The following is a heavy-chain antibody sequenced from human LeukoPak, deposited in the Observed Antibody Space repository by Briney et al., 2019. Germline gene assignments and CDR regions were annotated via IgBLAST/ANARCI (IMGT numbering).Heavy chain of an antibody. V-gene: IGHV4-38-2*01. D-gene: IGHD1-26*01. CDR3: ARRGGSYGIDY. CDR1: GYSISSGYY. CDR2: IYHSGST. Sequence: SETLSLTCAVSGYSISSGYYWGWIRQPPGKGLEWIGSIYHSGSTYYNPSLKSRVTISVDTSKNQSSLKLSSVTAADTAVYYCARRGGSYGIDYWGQGTLVTVSS. J-gene: IGHJ4*02.